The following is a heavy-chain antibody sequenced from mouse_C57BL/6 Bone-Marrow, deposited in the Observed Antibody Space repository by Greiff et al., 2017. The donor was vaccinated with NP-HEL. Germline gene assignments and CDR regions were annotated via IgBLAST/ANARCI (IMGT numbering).Heavy chain of an antibody. CDR3: TTDGNYRDY. CDR1: GFNIKDDY. D-gene: IGHD2-1*01. V-gene: IGHV14-4*01. CDR2: IDPENGDT. J-gene: IGHJ2*01. Sequence: EVQLQQSGAELVRPGASVKLSCTASGFNIKDDYMHWVKQRPEQGLEWIGWIDPENGDTEYASKFQGKATITADTSSNTAYLQLSSLTSEDTAVYYCTTDGNYRDYWGQGTTLTVSS.